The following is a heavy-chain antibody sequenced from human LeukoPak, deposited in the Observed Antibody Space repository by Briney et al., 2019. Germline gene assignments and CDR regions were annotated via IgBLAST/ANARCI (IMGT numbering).Heavy chain of an antibody. CDR3: ARRITMVRGVIAYYFNY. Sequence: GESLKISCRGSGYNFTTYWIGWVRQMPGKGLEWVGIIYPGDSDTRYSPSFQGQVTISADKSISTAYLQWSSLKASDTAMYYCARRITMVRGVIAYYFNYWGQGTLVTVSS. V-gene: IGHV5-51*01. CDR2: IYPGDSDT. J-gene: IGHJ4*02. CDR1: GYNFTTYW. D-gene: IGHD3-10*01.